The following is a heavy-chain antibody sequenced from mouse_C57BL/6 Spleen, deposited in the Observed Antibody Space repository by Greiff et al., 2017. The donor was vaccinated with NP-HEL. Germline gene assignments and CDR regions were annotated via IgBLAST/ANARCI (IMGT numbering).Heavy chain of an antibody. CDR3: ARNLDY. CDR1: GYSITSGYY. CDR2: ISYDGSN. Sequence: VQLKESGPGLVKPSQSLSLTCSVTGYSITSGYYWNWIRQFPGNKLEWMGYISYDGSNNYNPSLKNRISITRDTSKNQFFLKLNSVTTEDTATYYCARNLDYRGQGTTLTVSS. J-gene: IGHJ2*01. V-gene: IGHV3-6*01.